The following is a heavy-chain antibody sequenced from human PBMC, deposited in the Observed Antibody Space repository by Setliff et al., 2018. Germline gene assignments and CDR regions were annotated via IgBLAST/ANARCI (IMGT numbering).Heavy chain of an antibody. D-gene: IGHD6-13*01. V-gene: IGHV3-23*01. J-gene: IGHJ6*03. CDR2: ISGSGGST. Sequence: LRLSCAASGFTFSSYAMSWVRQAPGKGLEWVSAISGSGGSTYYADSVKGRFTISRDNSKNTLYLQMNSLRAEDTAVYYCAKVRSSAWSIVNYYMDVWGKGTTVTVSS. CDR1: GFTFSSYA. CDR3: AKVRSSAWSIVNYYMDV.